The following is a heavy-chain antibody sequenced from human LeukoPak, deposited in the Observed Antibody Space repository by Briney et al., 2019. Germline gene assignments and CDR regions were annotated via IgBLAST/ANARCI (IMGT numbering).Heavy chain of an antibody. V-gene: IGHV1-8*03. CDR2: INPDSGNT. Sequence: ASVKVSCKASGYTFTSYYMHWVRQAPGQGLEWMGWINPDSGNTGYAQKFQGRVTITKNTSKSTAYMELSSVRSEDTAVYYCARWGDYGDYDLDHWGQGTLVTVSS. CDR3: ARWGDYGDYDLDH. CDR1: GYTFTSYY. J-gene: IGHJ4*02. D-gene: IGHD4-17*01.